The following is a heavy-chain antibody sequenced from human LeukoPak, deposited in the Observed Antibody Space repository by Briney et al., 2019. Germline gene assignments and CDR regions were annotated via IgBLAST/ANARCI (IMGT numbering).Heavy chain of an antibody. CDR3: ARDRDGDYGLSMDY. D-gene: IGHD4-17*01. J-gene: IGHJ4*02. V-gene: IGHV3-30-3*01. CDR2: ISYDGSNK. Sequence: PGRSLRLSCAASGFTFSSYAMHWVRQAPGKGLEWVAVISYDGSNKYYADSVKGRFTISRDNSKNTLYLQMNSLRAEDTAVYYCARDRDGDYGLSMDYWGQGTLVTVSS. CDR1: GFTFSSYA.